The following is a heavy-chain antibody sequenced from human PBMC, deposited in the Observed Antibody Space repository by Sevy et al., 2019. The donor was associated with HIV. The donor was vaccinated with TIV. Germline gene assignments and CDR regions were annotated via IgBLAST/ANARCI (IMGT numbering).Heavy chain of an antibody. V-gene: IGHV3-7*01. CDR2: IKQDGSEK. D-gene: IGHD3-16*02. Sequence: GGSLRLSCAGSGFTCSSYWMSWVRQAPGKGLEWVANIKQDGSEKYYVDSVKGRFTISRDNAKNSLYLQMNSLRAEDTAVYYCAREPIMITFGGVIVYFDYWGQGTLVTVSS. CDR3: AREPIMITFGGVIVYFDY. J-gene: IGHJ4*02. CDR1: GFTCSSYW.